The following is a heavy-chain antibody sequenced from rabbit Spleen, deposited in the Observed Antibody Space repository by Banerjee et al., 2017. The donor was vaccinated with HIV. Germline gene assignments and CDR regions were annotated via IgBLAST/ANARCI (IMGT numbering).Heavy chain of an antibody. CDR2: IDTGSSGFT. J-gene: IGHJ6*01. V-gene: IGHV1S40*01. D-gene: IGHD1-1*01. CDR3: ARDTSSSFSSYGMDL. Sequence: QSLEESGGGLVKPGASLTLTCIASGVSFSGNSYMCWVRQAPGKGLEWIACIDTGSSGFTYFASWAKGRFTISKTSSTTVTLQITSLTAADTATYFCARDTSSSFSSYGMDLWGQGTLVTVS. CDR1: GVSFSGNSY.